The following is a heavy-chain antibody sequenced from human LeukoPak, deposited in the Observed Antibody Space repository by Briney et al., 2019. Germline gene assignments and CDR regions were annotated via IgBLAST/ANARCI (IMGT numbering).Heavy chain of an antibody. D-gene: IGHD4-17*01. CDR3: ARATVTRWFDP. CDR2: IWYDGTNK. Sequence: GGSLRLSCAASGLAFSSFGMHWVRQAPGKGLEWVAVIWYDGTNKYYADSVKGRFTISRDNSKNTLYLQMNSLRAEDTAVYYCARATVTRWFDPWGQGTLVTVSS. CDR1: GLAFSSFG. V-gene: IGHV3-33*01. J-gene: IGHJ5*02.